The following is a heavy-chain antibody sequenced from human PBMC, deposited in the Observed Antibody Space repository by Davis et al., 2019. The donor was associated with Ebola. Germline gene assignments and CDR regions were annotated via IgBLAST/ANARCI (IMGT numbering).Heavy chain of an antibody. J-gene: IGHJ4*02. CDR1: GGSVSSGSYY. Sequence: PSETLSLTCTVSGGSVSSGSYYWSWIRQPPGKGLEWIGYIYYSGSTKYNSSLKSRVTISVDTSKNQFSLKLSSVTAADTAVYYCARQNSYLNYFDYWGQGTLVTVSS. CDR3: ARQNSYLNYFDY. V-gene: IGHV4-61*01. CDR2: IYYSGST. D-gene: IGHD1-26*01.